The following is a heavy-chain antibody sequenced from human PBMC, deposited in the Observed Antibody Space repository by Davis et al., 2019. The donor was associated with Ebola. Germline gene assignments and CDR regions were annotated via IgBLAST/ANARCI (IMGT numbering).Heavy chain of an antibody. D-gene: IGHD6-19*01. CDR2: IIPIFGTA. J-gene: IGHJ6*02. CDR3: ARKGIAVAGYYYGMDV. V-gene: IGHV1-69*13. Sequence: AASVKVSCKASGYTFTSYYMHWVRQAPGQGLEWMGGIIPIFGTANYAQKFQGRVTITADESTSTAYMELSSLRSEDTAVYYCARKGIAVAGYYYGMDVWGQGTTVTVSS. CDR1: GYTFTSYY.